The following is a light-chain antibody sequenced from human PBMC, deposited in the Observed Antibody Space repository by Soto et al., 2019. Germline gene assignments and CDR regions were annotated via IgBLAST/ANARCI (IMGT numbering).Light chain of an antibody. V-gene: IGKV1-16*02. Sequence: DIQITQSPSSLSSSVLESFTITCRASQGITNRLAWFQQKPGEAPKSLIYDASTLQSGVPSKFSGSGSGTDFSLTITSLQPENFATYFCLQYHTYPWTFGQGTKVDNK. J-gene: IGKJ1*01. CDR2: DAS. CDR1: QGITNR. CDR3: LQYHTYPWT.